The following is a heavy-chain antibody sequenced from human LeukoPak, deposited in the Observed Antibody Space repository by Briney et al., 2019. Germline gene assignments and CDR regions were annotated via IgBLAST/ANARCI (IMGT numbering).Heavy chain of an antibody. CDR1: GGTFSSYA. V-gene: IGHV1-69*01. CDR2: IIPIFGTA. J-gene: IGHJ5*02. Sequence: AASVKVSCKAPGGTFSSYAISWVRQAPGQGLEWMGGIIPIFGTANYAQKFQGRVTITADESTSTAYMELSSLRSEDTAVYYCARDGAYCGGDCYSHWFDPWGQGTLVTVSS. CDR3: ARDGAYCGGDCYSHWFDP. D-gene: IGHD2-21*02.